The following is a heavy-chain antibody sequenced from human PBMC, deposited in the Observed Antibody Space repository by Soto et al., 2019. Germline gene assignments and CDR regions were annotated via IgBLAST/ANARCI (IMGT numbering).Heavy chain of an antibody. CDR3: GRDKGYRYYYGSGSYYNPDWFDP. V-gene: IGHV1-18*01. J-gene: IGHJ5*02. D-gene: IGHD3-10*01. CDR1: GYTFTSYG. CDR2: ISAYNGNT. Sequence: ASVKVSCKASGYTFTSYGISWVRQAPGQGLEWMGWISAYNGNTNYAQKLQGRVTMTTDTSTSTAYMELRSLRSDDTAVYYCGRDKGYRYYYGSGSYYNPDWFDPWGQGTLVTVSS.